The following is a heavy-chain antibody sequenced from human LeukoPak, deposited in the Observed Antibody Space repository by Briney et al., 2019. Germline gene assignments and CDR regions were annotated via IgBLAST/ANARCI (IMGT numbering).Heavy chain of an antibody. D-gene: IGHD2-2*01. CDR1: GFTITTNY. Sequence: PGGSLRLSCAASGFTITTNYMNWVRQAPGKGLEWVSVIYGDDETNYADSVKGRFTISRDNSKNTLFLQMNSLRAEDTAVYYCAKGSTSRYFDYWGQGTLVTVSS. CDR3: AKGSTSRYFDY. CDR2: IYGDDET. V-gene: IGHV3-53*01. J-gene: IGHJ4*02.